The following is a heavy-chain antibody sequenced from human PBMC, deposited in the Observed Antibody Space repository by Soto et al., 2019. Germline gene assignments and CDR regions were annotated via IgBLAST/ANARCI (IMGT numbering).Heavy chain of an antibody. Sequence: ASVKVSCKASGYTFTSYDINWVRQATGQGLEWMGWMNPNSGNTGYAQKFQGRVTMTRNTSISTAYMELSSLRSEDTAVYYCARGMDIVVVPAANHWFDPRGQVPLVTVSS. J-gene: IGHJ5*02. CDR2: MNPNSGNT. CDR1: GYTFTSYD. CDR3: ARGMDIVVVPAANHWFDP. D-gene: IGHD2-2*03. V-gene: IGHV1-8*01.